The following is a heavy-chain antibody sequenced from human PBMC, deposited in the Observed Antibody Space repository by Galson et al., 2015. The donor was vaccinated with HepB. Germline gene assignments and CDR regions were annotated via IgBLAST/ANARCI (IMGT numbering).Heavy chain of an antibody. CDR3: ARDKGVAVPPYYYYYYMDV. D-gene: IGHD6-19*01. V-gene: IGHV6-1*01. CDR1: GDSVSSNSAA. Sequence: CAISGDSVSSNSAAWNWIRQSPSRGLEWLGRTYYRSKWYNDYAVSVKSRITINPDASKNQFSLQLNSVTPEDTAVYYCARDKGVAVPPYYYYYYMDVWGKGTTVTVSS. CDR2: TYYRSKWYN. J-gene: IGHJ6*03.